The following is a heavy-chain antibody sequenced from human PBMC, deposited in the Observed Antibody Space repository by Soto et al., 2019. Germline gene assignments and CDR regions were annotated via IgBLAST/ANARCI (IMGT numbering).Heavy chain of an antibody. CDR1: GGTFSSYA. CDR3: ARSVHCSSTSCYLTPYNWFDP. Sequence: AASVKVSCKASGGTFSSYAISWVRQAPGQGLEWMGGIIPIFGTANYAQKFQGRVTITADESTSTAYMELSSLRSEDTAVYYCARSVHCSSTSCYLTPYNWFDPWGQGTLVTVSS. CDR2: IIPIFGTA. D-gene: IGHD2-2*01. J-gene: IGHJ5*02. V-gene: IGHV1-69*13.